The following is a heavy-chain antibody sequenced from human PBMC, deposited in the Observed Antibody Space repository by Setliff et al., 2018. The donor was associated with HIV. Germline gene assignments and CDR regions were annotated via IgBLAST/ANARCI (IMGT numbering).Heavy chain of an antibody. J-gene: IGHJ3*02. V-gene: IGHV1-18*04. Sequence: ASVKVSCKASGYTFNSYTISWLRQAPGQGLEWMGWISPYNGNTDYAQEVQGRLTMTTDTSTSTAYMDLESLTSDDTAVYYCARAPPPLRYFDWEPLDAFDIWGQGTMVTVTS. CDR2: ISPYNGNT. CDR1: GYTFNSYT. CDR3: ARAPPPLRYFDWEPLDAFDI. D-gene: IGHD3-9*01.